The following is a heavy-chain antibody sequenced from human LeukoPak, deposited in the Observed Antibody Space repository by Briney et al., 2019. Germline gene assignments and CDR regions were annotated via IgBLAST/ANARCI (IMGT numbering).Heavy chain of an antibody. J-gene: IGHJ5*02. CDR3: ARATRGSNWFDP. Sequence: PSETLSLTCAVYGGSFSGYYWSWIRQPPGKGLEWIGEINHSGSTNYDPSLKSRVTISVDTSKNQFSLKLSSVTAADTAVYYCARATRGSNWFDPWGQGTLVTVSS. V-gene: IGHV4-34*01. D-gene: IGHD1-1*01. CDR2: INHSGST. CDR1: GGSFSGYY.